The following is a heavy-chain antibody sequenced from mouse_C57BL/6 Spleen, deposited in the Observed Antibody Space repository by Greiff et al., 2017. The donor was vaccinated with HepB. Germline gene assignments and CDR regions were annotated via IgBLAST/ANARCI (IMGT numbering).Heavy chain of an antibody. V-gene: IGHV1-69*01. Sequence: QVQLQQPGAELVMPGASVKLSCKASGYTFTSYWMHWVKQRHGQGLEWIGEIDPSDSYTNYNQKFKGKSTLTVDKSSSPAYMQLSSLTSEDSAVYYCAGSNYVRYFDVWGTGTTVTVSS. CDR2: IDPSDSYT. CDR3: AGSNYVRYFDV. J-gene: IGHJ1*03. D-gene: IGHD2-5*01. CDR1: GYTFTSYW.